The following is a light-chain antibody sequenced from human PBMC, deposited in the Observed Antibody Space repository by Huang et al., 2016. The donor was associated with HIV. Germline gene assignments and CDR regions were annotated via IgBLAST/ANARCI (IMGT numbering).Light chain of an antibody. CDR3: QQRGSRPPT. J-gene: IGKJ1*01. V-gene: IGKV3-11*01. Sequence: EIVLTQSPATLSLSPGERATLSCRASQSVSSYLAWFQQKPGQAPRLLIYDTSNRATGIPARFSGSVSGTDFTLTISSLEPEDFAVYYCQQRGSRPPTFGQGTNVEIK. CDR1: QSVSSY. CDR2: DTS.